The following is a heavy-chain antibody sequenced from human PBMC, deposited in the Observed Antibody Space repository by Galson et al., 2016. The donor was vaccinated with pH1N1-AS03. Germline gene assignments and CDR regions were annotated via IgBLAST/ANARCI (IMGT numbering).Heavy chain of an antibody. Sequence: ETLSLTCAVYGGSFSGYYWSWIRQPPGKGLEWIGEIHHSGSPTNYSPSPKSRVTISVDTSKNQFSLKLSSVTAADTAIYFCARGGVFFSGSGSYHNWGQGTLVTVSS. CDR2: IHHSGSPT. J-gene: IGHJ4*02. V-gene: IGHV4-34*01. CDR3: ARGGVFFSGSGSYHN. D-gene: IGHD3-10*01. CDR1: GGSFSGYY.